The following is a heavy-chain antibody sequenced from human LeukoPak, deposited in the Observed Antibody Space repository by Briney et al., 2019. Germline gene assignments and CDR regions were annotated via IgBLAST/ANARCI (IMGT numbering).Heavy chain of an antibody. D-gene: IGHD3-22*01. Sequence: PGGSLRLSCAASGFTFSSYSMNWVRQAPGKGLEWVSSISSSSSYIYYADSVKGRFTISRDNAMNSLSLQMNSLRAEDTAVYYCARGTSSSDYSRLYYFDYWGQGTLVTVSS. J-gene: IGHJ4*02. CDR1: GFTFSSYS. CDR2: ISSSSSYI. CDR3: ARGTSSSDYSRLYYFDY. V-gene: IGHV3-21*01.